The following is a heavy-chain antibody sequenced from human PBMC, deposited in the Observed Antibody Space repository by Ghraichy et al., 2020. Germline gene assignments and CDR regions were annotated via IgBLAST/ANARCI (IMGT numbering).Heavy chain of an antibody. Sequence: GGSLRLSCVASSFIFRSFSMNWVRQAPGRGPEWISYISITSSTIYQADSVKGRFTISRDNDKNTLYLQMDSLRDEDTAVYYCATAIAAAGENYWGQGTLVTVSS. J-gene: IGHJ4*02. CDR1: SFIFRSFS. V-gene: IGHV3-48*02. CDR3: ATAIAAAGENY. CDR2: ISITSSTI. D-gene: IGHD6-13*01.